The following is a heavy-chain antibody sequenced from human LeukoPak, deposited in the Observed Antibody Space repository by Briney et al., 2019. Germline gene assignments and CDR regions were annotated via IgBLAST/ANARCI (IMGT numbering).Heavy chain of an antibody. CDR3: ARDLWNGVDF. Sequence: GGSLRLSCAASGFKFSSYGMHWVRQAPGKGLEWVAFIRYDGSNKVYADSVKGRFTFSRDNSKNTVYLQMNSLRAEDTAVYYCARDLWNGVDFWGQGTLVTVSS. V-gene: IGHV3-30*02. D-gene: IGHD1-1*01. CDR2: IRYDGSNK. J-gene: IGHJ4*02. CDR1: GFKFSSYG.